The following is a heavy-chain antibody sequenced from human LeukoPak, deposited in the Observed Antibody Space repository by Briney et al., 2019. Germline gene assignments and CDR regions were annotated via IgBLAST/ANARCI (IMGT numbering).Heavy chain of an antibody. D-gene: IGHD3-16*02. CDR3: ARVPREIASI. V-gene: IGHV1-8*01. J-gene: IGHJ3*02. CDR2: MNTASGNT. Sequence: ASVKVSCKASGYTLTSYDINWVRQATGQGLEWMGYMNTASGNTGYAQKFQGRVTMTTDTSISTAYMELSSLRSEDTAVYYCARVPREIASIWGQGTMVTVSS. CDR1: GYTLTSYD.